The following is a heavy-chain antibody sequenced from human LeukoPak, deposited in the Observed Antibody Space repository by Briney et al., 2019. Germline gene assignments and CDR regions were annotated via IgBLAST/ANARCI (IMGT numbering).Heavy chain of an antibody. D-gene: IGHD3-3*01. CDR1: GGSISSYY. J-gene: IGHJ4*02. V-gene: IGHV4-59*01. CDR2: IYYSGST. Sequence: PSETLSLTCTVSGGSISSYYWSWIRQPPGKRLEWIGHIYYSGSTNYNPSLKSRVTISVDTSKNQFSLKLSSVTAADTAVYYCASRSSIWSGYQDTLYYFDSWGQGTMVTVSS. CDR3: ASRSSIWSGYQDTLYYFDS.